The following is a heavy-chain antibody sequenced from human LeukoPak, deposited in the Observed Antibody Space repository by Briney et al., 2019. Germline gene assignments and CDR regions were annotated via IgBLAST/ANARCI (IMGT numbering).Heavy chain of an antibody. CDR3: AVSIAFRTNYYYMDV. CDR1: GGSFSGYY. CDR2: INHSGST. Sequence: PSETLSLTCAVYGGSFSGYYWSWIRQPPGKGLEWIGEINHSGSTNYNPSLKSRVTISVDTSKNQFSLKLSSVTAADTAVYYCAVSIAFRTNYYYMDVWGKGTTVTVSS. V-gene: IGHV4-34*01. J-gene: IGHJ6*03. D-gene: IGHD6-6*01.